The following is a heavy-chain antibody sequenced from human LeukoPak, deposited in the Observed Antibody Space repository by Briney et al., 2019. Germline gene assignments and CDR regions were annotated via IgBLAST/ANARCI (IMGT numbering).Heavy chain of an antibody. CDR2: ISSSGSTI. Sequence: GGSLRLSCAASGFTFSDYYMSWIRQAPEKGLEWVSYISSSGSTIYYADSVKGRFTISRDNAKNSLYLQMNSLRAEDTAVYYCASARQHYGSGTYYFDYWGQGTLVTVSS. V-gene: IGHV3-11*04. CDR1: GFTFSDYY. CDR3: ASARQHYGSGTYYFDY. J-gene: IGHJ4*02. D-gene: IGHD3-10*01.